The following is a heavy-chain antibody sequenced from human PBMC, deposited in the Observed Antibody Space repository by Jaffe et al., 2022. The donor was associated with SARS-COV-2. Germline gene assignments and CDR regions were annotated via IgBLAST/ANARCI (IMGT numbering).Heavy chain of an antibody. CDR3: AAVGALATIVDYYYYMDV. Sequence: QVQLQQWGAGLLKPSETLSLTCAVYGGSFSGYYWSWIRQPPGKGLEWIGEINHSGSTNYNPSLKSRVTISVDTSKKQFSLKLSSVTAADTAVYYCAAVGALATIVDYYYYMDVWDKGTTVTVSS. D-gene: IGHD5-12*01. CDR1: GGSFSGYY. CDR2: INHSGST. J-gene: IGHJ6*03. V-gene: IGHV4-34*02.